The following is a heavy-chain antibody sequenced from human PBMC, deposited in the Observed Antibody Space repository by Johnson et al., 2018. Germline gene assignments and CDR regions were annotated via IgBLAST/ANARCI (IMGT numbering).Heavy chain of an antibody. CDR3: ARLPWPDAHFRV. CDR2: IRDIGGVA. CDR1: GTTFDTDG. J-gene: IGHJ6*02. V-gene: IGHV3-23*04. D-gene: IGHD4-11*01. Sequence: VQLVESGGGLVQRGGSXRLSCALSGTTFDTDGVSWVRQAPGKGLEWVSAIRDIGGVASFADPVKVRFTISRDNSKNTVDLQINYLRAEDTDIYFCARLPWPDAHFRVWGQGTTVTVSS.